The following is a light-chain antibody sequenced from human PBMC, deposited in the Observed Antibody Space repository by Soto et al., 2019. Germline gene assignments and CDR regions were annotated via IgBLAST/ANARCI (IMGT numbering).Light chain of an antibody. V-gene: IGLV1-44*01. CDR3: AVWDDSLNGVV. Sequence: QSVVTQPPSATGTPGQRVTISCSGSSSNIGSNTVNWYQQLPGTAPKLLIYSNNQRPSGVPDRFSGSKSGTSASLAISGLQSEDVAHYYCAVWDDSLNGVVFGGGTKLTVL. CDR1: SSNIGSNT. CDR2: SNN. J-gene: IGLJ3*02.